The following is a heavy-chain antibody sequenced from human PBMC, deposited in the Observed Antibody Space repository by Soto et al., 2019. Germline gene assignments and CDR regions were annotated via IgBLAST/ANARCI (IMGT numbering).Heavy chain of an antibody. CDR3: AKYRRTAAEGYTLDY. CDR1: GDSMNNFY. V-gene: IGHV4-59*01. J-gene: IGHJ4*02. D-gene: IGHD6-13*01. Sequence: LSETLSLTCTVSGDSMNNFYWSWIRQPPGKTLEWIGNIFYTGSTTYNPSLESRITMSVDTSKNQFSLRLSSVSAADTAVYFCAKYRRTAAEGYTLDYWGRGTLVTVSS. CDR2: IFYTGST.